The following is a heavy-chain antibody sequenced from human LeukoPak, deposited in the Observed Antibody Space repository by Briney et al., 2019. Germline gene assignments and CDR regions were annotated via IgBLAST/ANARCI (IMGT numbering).Heavy chain of an antibody. CDR2: IRGDGVTT. V-gene: IGHV3-23*01. CDR1: GFTFSSHG. D-gene: IGHD1-14*01. J-gene: IGHJ3*02. Sequence: GGSLRLSCAASGFTFSSHGMNWVRQAPGKGLEWVSGIRGDGVTTYYADSVKGRFTISRDNSKNTLYLQMNSLRAEDTAVYYCATRTVGAYDAFDIWGQGTMVTVSS. CDR3: ATRTVGAYDAFDI.